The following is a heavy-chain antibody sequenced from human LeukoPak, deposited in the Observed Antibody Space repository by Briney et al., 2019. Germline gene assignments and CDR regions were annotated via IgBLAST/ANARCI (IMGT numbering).Heavy chain of an antibody. CDR1: GYTFTSYY. J-gene: IGHJ4*02. CDR2: ISAYNGNT. D-gene: IGHD2-15*01. Sequence: GASVKVSCKASGYTFTSYYMHWVRQAPGQGLEWMGWISAYNGNTNYAQKLQGRVTMTTDTSTSTAYMELRSLRSDDTAVYYCARDSVGIVVVVAATVIDYWGQGTLVTVSS. V-gene: IGHV1-18*04. CDR3: ARDSVGIVVVVAATVIDY.